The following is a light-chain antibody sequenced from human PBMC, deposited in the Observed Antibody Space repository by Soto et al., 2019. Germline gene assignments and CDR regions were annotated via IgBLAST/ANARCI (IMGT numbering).Light chain of an antibody. J-gene: IGLJ1*01. Sequence: QSALTQPASVSGSPGQSITVSCTGTSSDIGGYNYVSWYQHHPGKAPQLIIYEVNLRPSGVSDRFSASKSGDTASLTISGLQAGDEADYYCCSYSTSNTHNYVFGPGTKLTVL. CDR3: CSYSTSNTHNYV. CDR1: SSDIGGYNY. CDR2: EVN. V-gene: IGLV2-14*01.